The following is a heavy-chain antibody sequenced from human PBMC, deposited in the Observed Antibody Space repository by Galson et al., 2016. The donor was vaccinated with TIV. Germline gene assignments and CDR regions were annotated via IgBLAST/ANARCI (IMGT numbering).Heavy chain of an antibody. V-gene: IGHV3-66*03. Sequence: SLRLSCAASGVIVSNNYMSWVRQAPGKGLEWISVIYTNGRTFYADSVKGRFTISRDSSKNTLYLQMNSLRPEDMAVYYCARLAYCGGDCWGPYYYGLDVRGQGTTVTVSS. CDR1: GVIVSNNY. J-gene: IGHJ6*02. CDR3: ARLAYCGGDCWGPYYYGLDV. D-gene: IGHD2-21*02. CDR2: IYTNGRT.